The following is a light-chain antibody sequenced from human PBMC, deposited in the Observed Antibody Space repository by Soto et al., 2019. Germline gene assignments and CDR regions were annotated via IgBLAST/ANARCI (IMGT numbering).Light chain of an antibody. CDR2: GAS. V-gene: IGKV1-5*01. J-gene: IGKJ2*01. CDR1: QSISGW. CDR3: QQYNSYSVNA. Sequence: DIQMTQSPYTLSPSVGDRVSITCRASQSISGWLAWYQQKPGKVPKLLIYGASSLESGVPSRFSGSGSGTEFSLTISRLQPDDFATYYCQQYNSYSVNAFGQGTKLEIK.